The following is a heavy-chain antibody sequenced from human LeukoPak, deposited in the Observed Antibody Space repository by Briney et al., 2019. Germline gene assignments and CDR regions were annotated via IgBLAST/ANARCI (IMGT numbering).Heavy chain of an antibody. CDR1: GGSIGSGGYY. D-gene: IGHD3-9*01. J-gene: IGHJ4*02. CDR3: ARGNGYFDWLLSEGYFDY. V-gene: IGHV4-31*03. CDR2: IYYSGST. Sequence: PSETPSLTCTVSGGSIGSGGYYWSWIRQHPGKGLEWIGYIYYSGSTYYNPSLKSRVTISVDTSKNQFSLKLSSVTAADTAVYYCARGNGYFDWLLSEGYFDYWGQGTLVTVSS.